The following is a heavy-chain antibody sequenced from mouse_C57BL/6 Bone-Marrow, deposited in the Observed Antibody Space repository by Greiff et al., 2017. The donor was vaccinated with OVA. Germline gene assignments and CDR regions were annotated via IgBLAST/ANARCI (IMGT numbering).Heavy chain of an antibody. D-gene: IGHD2-5*01. J-gene: IGHJ2*01. CDR3: ARGDSNYCFDY. CDR1: GYSITSGYY. V-gene: IGHV3-6*01. CDR2: ISYDGSN. Sequence: EVQLQESGPGLVKPSQSLSLTCSVTGYSITSGYYWNWIRQFPGNKLEWMGYISYDGSNNYNPSLKNRISITRDTSKNQFFLKLNSVTTEDTATYYCARGDSNYCFDYWGQGTTLTVSS.